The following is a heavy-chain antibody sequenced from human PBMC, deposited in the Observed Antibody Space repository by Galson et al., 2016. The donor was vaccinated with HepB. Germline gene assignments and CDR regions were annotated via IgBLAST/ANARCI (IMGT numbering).Heavy chain of an antibody. Sequence: SETLSLTCSVSGGSITSSGHYWGWIRQPPGKGLEWIGRIFCSGSTYYNTSLKSRVTISVDTSKNQFSLKLSSVTAEDTAVYFCAIRPSGSWVMGEYYFDSWGQGTLVTVSS. CDR3: AIRPSGSWVMGEYYFDS. CDR1: GGSITSSGHY. V-gene: IGHV4-39*01. D-gene: IGHD1-26*01. J-gene: IGHJ4*02. CDR2: IFCSGST.